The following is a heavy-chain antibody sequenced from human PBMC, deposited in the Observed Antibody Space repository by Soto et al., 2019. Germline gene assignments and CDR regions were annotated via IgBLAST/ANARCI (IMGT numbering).Heavy chain of an antibody. J-gene: IGHJ5*02. V-gene: IGHV3-33*01. Sequence: SLRLSCAASGFTFSSYGMHWVRQAPGKGLEWVAVIYYDGSNKYYADSVKGRFTISRDNSKNMLYLQMNSLRAEDTAVYYCARGQGVATTMGCFDPWGQGTPVTGSS. CDR1: GFTFSSYG. CDR3: ARGQGVATTMGCFDP. CDR2: IYYDGSNK. D-gene: IGHD1-26*01.